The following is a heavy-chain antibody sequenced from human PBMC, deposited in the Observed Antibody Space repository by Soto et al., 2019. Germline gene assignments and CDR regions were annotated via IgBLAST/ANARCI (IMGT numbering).Heavy chain of an antibody. CDR2: INPNSGGT. V-gene: IGHV1-2*04. J-gene: IGHJ4*02. Sequence: ASVKVSCKASGYTFTGYYMHWVRQAPGQGLEWMGWINPNSGGTNYAQKFQGWVTMTRDTSISTAYMELSRLRSDDTAVYYCARASYYDFWSGYFDDWGQGTLVTVSS. D-gene: IGHD3-3*01. CDR1: GYTFTGYY. CDR3: ARASYYDFWSGYFDD.